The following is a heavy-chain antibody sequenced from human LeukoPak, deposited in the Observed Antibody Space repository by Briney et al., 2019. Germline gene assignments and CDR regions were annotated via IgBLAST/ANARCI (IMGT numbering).Heavy chain of an antibody. V-gene: IGHV1-69*05. D-gene: IGHD4-11*01. CDR1: GGTFSSYA. J-gene: IGHJ6*03. CDR3: ARDTVTNRPTFYYYYMDV. Sequence: ASVKVSCKASGGTFSSYAISWVRQAPGQGLEWMGGIIPIFGTANYAQKFQGRVTITTDESTSTAYMELSSLRSEDTAVYYCARDTVTNRPTFYYYYMDVWGKGTTVTVSS. CDR2: IIPIFGTA.